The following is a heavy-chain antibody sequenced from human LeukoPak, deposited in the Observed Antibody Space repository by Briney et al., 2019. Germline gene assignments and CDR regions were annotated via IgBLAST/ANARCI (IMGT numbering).Heavy chain of an antibody. J-gene: IGHJ6*02. D-gene: IGHD6-6*01. CDR3: ARVGSSSSAHYYYYGMDV. Sequence: GGSLRLSCAASGFTFSSYSMNWVRQAPGKGLEWVSYISSSSSTIYYADSVKGRFTISRDNAKNSLYLQMNSLRAEDTAVYYCARVGSSSSAHYYYYGMDVWGQGTTVTVSS. V-gene: IGHV3-48*01. CDR2: ISSSSSTI. CDR1: GFTFSSYS.